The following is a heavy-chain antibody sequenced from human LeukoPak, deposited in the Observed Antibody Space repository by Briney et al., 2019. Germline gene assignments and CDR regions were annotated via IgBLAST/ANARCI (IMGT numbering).Heavy chain of an antibody. J-gene: IGHJ6*03. CDR1: GHSISTYY. Sequence: SETLSLTCTVSGHSISTYYWSWIRQPPGKGLEWIGYVYYSGNTNLNPSLKSRVTLSIDTSKNQFSLKLSSVTAADTAVYYCARSMVRGVKGYYYYMDVWGKGTTVTVSS. V-gene: IGHV4-59*08. CDR3: ARSMVRGVKGYYYYMDV. CDR2: VYYSGNT. D-gene: IGHD3-10*01.